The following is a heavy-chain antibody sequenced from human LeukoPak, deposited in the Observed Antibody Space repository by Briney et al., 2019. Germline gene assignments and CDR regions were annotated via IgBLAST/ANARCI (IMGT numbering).Heavy chain of an antibody. CDR1: GFTFSSYW. J-gene: IGHJ4*02. V-gene: IGHV3-7*01. CDR2: IKQDGSEK. D-gene: IGHD3-10*01. CDR3: ARTPPGERLEGLHDY. Sequence: GGSLRLSCAASGFTFSSYWMSWVRQAPGKGLEWVANIKQDGSEKYYVDSVKGRFTISRDNAKNSLYLQMNSLRAEDTAVYYCARTPPGERLEGLHDYWGQGTLVTVSS.